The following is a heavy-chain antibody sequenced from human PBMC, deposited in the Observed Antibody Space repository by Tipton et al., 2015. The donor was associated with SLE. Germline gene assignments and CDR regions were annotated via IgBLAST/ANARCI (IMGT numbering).Heavy chain of an antibody. CDR1: GFTFSSYG. V-gene: IGHV3-30*03. CDR2: ISYDGSNK. D-gene: IGHD1-1*01. Sequence: SLRLSCAASGFTFSSYGMHWVRQAPGKGLEWVAVISYDGSNKYYADSVKGRFTISRDNSKNTLYLQMNSLRAEDTAVYYCASNEVLDGNAFDIWGQGTMVTVSS. J-gene: IGHJ3*02. CDR3: ASNEVLDGNAFDI.